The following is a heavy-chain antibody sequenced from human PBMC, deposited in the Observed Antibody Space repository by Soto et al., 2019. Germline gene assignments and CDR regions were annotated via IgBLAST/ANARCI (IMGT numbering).Heavy chain of an antibody. CDR1: GGSFSGYY. Sequence: SETLSLTCAVYGGSFSGYYWSWIRQPPGKGLEWIGEINHSGSTNYNPSLKSRVTISVDTSKNQFSLKLSSVTAADTAVYYCARGQLGDYVWGSYRYFDYWGQGTLVTVSS. CDR3: ARGQLGDYVWGSYRYFDY. D-gene: IGHD3-16*02. CDR2: INHSGST. J-gene: IGHJ4*02. V-gene: IGHV4-34*01.